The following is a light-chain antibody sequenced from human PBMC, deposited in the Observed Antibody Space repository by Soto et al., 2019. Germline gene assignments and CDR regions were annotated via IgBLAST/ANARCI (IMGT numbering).Light chain of an antibody. CDR3: QHYYSYPRT. V-gene: IGKV3-15*01. Sequence: EIVMTQSPVTLSVSPGERVTLSCRASQSVSSNLAWYQQKPGQAPSLLIYGAFTRATGIPARFSGTGSGTEFTLTISCLQAEDFATYYCQHYYSYPRTFGQGTKVDIK. J-gene: IGKJ1*01. CDR1: QSVSSN. CDR2: GAF.